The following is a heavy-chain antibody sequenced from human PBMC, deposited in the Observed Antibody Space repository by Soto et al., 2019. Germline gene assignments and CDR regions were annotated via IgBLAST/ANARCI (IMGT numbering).Heavy chain of an antibody. D-gene: IGHD2-2*02. CDR1: GDSVSGNSAA. CDR3: ARDAPHDVSRDRYLHE. Sequence: SHTLSLTCAISGDSVSGNSAAWNWIRQSPSRGLEWLGRTYYRSRWYNDYAVSVKSRITVTPDTSKNQFSLHLNSVTPEDTAVYYCARDAPHDVSRDRYLHEWGQGGLVTVAS. CDR2: TYYRSRWYN. V-gene: IGHV6-1*01. J-gene: IGHJ4*02.